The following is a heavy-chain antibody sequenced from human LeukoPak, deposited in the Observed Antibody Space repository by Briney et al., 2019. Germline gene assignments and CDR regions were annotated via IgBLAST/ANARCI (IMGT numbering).Heavy chain of an antibody. V-gene: IGHV4-59*01. CDR1: GGSISSYY. CDR2: IYYSGST. D-gene: IGHD3-10*01. J-gene: IGHJ4*02. Sequence: PSETLSLTCTVSGGSISSYYWSWIRQPPGKGLEWIGYIYYSGSTNYNPSLKSRVTISVDTSKNQFSLKLSSVTAADTAVYYCARGYGSGSYYIDYWGQGTLVTVSS. CDR3: ARGYGSGSYYIDY.